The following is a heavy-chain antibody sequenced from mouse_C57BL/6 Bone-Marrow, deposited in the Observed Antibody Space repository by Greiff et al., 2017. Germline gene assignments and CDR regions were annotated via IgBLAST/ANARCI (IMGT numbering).Heavy chain of an antibody. CDR3: AGSGYQGAMDD. CDR1: GYAFTNYL. CDR2: INPGSGGT. J-gene: IGHJ4*01. Sequence: QVQLQQSGAELVRPGTSVKVSCKASGYAFTNYLIEWVKQRPGQGLEWIGVINPGSGGTNYNEKFKGKATLPADKSSSTAYMQLSSLASEDSAVYFCAGSGYQGAMDDWGQGTSVTVSS. D-gene: IGHD3-2*02. V-gene: IGHV1-54*01.